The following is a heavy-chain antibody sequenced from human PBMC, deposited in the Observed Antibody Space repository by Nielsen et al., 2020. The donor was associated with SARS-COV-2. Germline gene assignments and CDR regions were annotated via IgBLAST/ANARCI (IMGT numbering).Heavy chain of an antibody. CDR1: GYSFTSYW. J-gene: IGHJ4*02. V-gene: IGHV5-10-1*01. D-gene: IGHD2-2*01. CDR3: ARNRYCSSTSCYGGFDY. CDR2: IDPSDSYT. Sequence: KVSCKGSGYSFTSYWISWVRQMPGKGLEWMGRIDPSDSYTNYSPSFQGHVTISADKSISTAYLQWSSLKASDTAMYYCARNRYCSSTSCYGGFDYWGQGTLVTVSS.